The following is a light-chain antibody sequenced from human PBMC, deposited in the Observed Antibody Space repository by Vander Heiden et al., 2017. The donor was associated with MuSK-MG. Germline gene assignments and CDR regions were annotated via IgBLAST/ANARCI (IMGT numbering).Light chain of an antibody. CDR2: EGS. J-gene: IGLJ3*02. CDR1: SDDVGRYNL. Sequence: QSALTQPASVSGSPGQSITISCTGTSDDVGRYNLVSWFQQHPGKVPKLLIYEGSKRPSGVSNRFSVSKSGAIASLTISGLQAEDEADYYCCSFAHTGAWVFGGGTKLTVL. CDR3: CSFAHTGAWV. V-gene: IGLV2-23*01.